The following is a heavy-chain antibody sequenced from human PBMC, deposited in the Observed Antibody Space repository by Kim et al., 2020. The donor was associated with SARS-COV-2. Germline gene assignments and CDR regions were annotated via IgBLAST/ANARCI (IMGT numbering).Heavy chain of an antibody. CDR1: GYTFTTYD. Sequence: ASVKVSCKATGYTFTTYDINWVRQAIGQGLEWMGRLNPKSGYTGYAQKFQGRVTMTRNTSTSTVYMELSSLRSEDTAVYYCVRGAYCSGTTCSLNWFDPWGQGTQVTVS. D-gene: IGHD2-15*01. CDR2: LNPKSGYT. J-gene: IGHJ5*02. V-gene: IGHV1-8*01. CDR3: VRGAYCSGTTCSLNWFDP.